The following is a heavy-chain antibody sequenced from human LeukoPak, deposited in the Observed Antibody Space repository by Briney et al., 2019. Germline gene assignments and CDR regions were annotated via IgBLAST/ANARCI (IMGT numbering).Heavy chain of an antibody. Sequence: GGSLRLSRAASGFTFSRNGMHWVRQAPGKGLEWVAVTSSDGSNKYYADSVKGRFTISRDNSKDTLYLEMNSLRVEDTAVYYCAKAGYSSSWYEGGGFDYWGQGTLVTVSS. D-gene: IGHD6-13*01. CDR3: AKAGYSSSWYEGGGFDY. CDR1: GFTFSRNG. J-gene: IGHJ4*02. CDR2: TSSDGSNK. V-gene: IGHV3-30*18.